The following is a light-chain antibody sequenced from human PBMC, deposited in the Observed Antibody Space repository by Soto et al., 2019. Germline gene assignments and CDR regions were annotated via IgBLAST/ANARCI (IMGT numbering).Light chain of an antibody. CDR2: DVS. CDR1: SSDVGAYNF. Sequence: QSVLTQPASVSGSPGQSITISCSGTSSDVGAYNFVSWYQQHPGKAPKLIIYDVSNRPPGVSNRFSGSKSGNTASLTISGLQAEDEADYHCSSYSGSSTLVFGGGTQLTVL. V-gene: IGLV2-14*03. J-gene: IGLJ2*01. CDR3: SSYSGSSTLV.